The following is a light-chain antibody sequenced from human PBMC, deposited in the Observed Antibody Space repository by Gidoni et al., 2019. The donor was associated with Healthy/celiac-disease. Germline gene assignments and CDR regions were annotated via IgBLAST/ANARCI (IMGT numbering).Light chain of an antibody. Sequence: DIQMTESTSSLSASVGDRVTITCRASQSMSSYLNWYQQKPGKAPKLLIYAASSLQSGVPSRFSGSGSGTYFPLTISSLQPEDFATYYCQQSYSTPRCTFGQGPKLEIK. J-gene: IGKJ2*02. CDR2: AAS. CDR1: QSMSSY. CDR3: QQSYSTPRCT. V-gene: IGKV1-39*01.